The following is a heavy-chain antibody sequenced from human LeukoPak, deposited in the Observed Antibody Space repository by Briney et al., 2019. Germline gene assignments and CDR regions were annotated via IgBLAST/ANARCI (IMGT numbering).Heavy chain of an antibody. D-gene: IGHD3-3*01. CDR2: ISSSSSYR. CDR1: GFTFSSYS. CDR3: ARVTIFGVATSYGMDV. J-gene: IGHJ6*02. Sequence: GGSLRLSCAASGFTFSSYSMNWVRQAPGKGLEWVSSISSSSSYRYYADSVKGRFTISRDNAKNSLYLQMNSLRAEDTAGYDCARVTIFGVATSYGMDVWGQGTTVTVSS. V-gene: IGHV3-21*01.